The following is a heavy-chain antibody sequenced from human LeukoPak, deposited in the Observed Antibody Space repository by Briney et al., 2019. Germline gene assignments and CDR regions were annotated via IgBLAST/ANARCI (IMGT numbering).Heavy chain of an antibody. Sequence: ASVMVSCKASGYTFTSYGISWVRQAPGQGLEWMGWISAYNGNTNYAQKLQGRVTMTTDTSTSTAYMELRSLRSDDAAVYYCARDPYYYGSGSYCENWFDPWGQGTLVTVSS. CDR1: GYTFTSYG. CDR3: ARDPYYYGSGSYCENWFDP. D-gene: IGHD3-10*01. J-gene: IGHJ5*02. CDR2: ISAYNGNT. V-gene: IGHV1-18*01.